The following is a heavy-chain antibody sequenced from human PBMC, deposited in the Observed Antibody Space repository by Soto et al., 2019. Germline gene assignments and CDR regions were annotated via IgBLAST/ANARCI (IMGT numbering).Heavy chain of an antibody. Sequence: PGGSLRLSCAASGFIFSQYSMNWVRQAPGKGLEWVSAISGSGGSTYYADSVKGRFTISRDNSKNTLYLQMNSLRAEDTAVYYCAKGVESQVVVPTAYYGLDVWGQGTTV. CDR3: AKGVESQVVVPTAYYGLDV. V-gene: IGHV3-23*01. CDR1: GFIFSQYS. CDR2: ISGSGGST. J-gene: IGHJ6*02. D-gene: IGHD3-22*01.